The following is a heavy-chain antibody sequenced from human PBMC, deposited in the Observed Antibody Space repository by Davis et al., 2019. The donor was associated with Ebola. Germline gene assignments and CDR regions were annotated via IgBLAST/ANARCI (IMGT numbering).Heavy chain of an antibody. J-gene: IGHJ3*02. D-gene: IGHD6-13*01. V-gene: IGHV3-33*01. CDR2: IWYDGSNK. Sequence: GESLKISCAASGFTFSSYGMHWVRQAPGKGLEWVAVIWYDGSNKYYADSVKGRFTISRDNSKNTLYLQMNSLRAEDTAVYYCARDSSSWYFGAFDIWGKGTMVTVSS. CDR3: ARDSSSWYFGAFDI. CDR1: GFTFSSYG.